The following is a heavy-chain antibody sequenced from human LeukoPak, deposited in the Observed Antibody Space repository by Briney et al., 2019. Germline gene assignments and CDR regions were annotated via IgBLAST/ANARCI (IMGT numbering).Heavy chain of an antibody. Sequence: PGRSLRLSCRASGFTFGDYAMSWFRQAPGKGLEWVGFIRSKAYGGTTEHAASVKGRFTISRDDSKNIAYLQTNSLKTEDTAVYYCTRGPWELRDFHYWTQGTLVTVSS. D-gene: IGHD1-26*01. CDR3: TRGPWELRDFHY. CDR1: GFTFGDYA. J-gene: IGHJ4*02. V-gene: IGHV3-49*03. CDR2: IRSKAYGGTT.